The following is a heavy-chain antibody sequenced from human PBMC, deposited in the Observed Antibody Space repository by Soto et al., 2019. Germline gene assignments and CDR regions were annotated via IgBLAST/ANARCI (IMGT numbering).Heavy chain of an antibody. J-gene: IGHJ4*02. CDR2: ISSSGTTI. Sequence: EVQLVESGGGLVQPGGSLRLSCAASGFTFSNYSVNGVRQAPGKGLEWVSYISSSGTTIYYADSVKGRFTIARDNAKNALYMQMNSLRAEDTAVYYCARVEEDYWGEGTLVTVSS. V-gene: IGHV3-48*01. CDR3: ARVEEDY. CDR1: GFTFSNYS.